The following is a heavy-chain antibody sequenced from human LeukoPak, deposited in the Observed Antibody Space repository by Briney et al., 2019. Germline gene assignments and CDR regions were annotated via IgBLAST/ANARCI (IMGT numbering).Heavy chain of an antibody. V-gene: IGHV3-48*01. D-gene: IGHD2-2*01. CDR2: ISSSSSTI. Sequence: PGGSLRLSCAASGFTFSSYSMNWVRQAPGKGLEWVSYISSSSSTIYYADSVKGRFTISRDNAKNSLYLQMNSLRAEDTAVYCCARDSVYCSSTSCYGYYYGMDVWGQGTTVTVSS. CDR1: GFTFSSYS. J-gene: IGHJ6*02. CDR3: ARDSVYCSSTSCYGYYYGMDV.